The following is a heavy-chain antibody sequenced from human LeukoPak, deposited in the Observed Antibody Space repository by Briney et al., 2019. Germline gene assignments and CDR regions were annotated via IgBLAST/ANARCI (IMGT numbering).Heavy chain of an antibody. Sequence: GRSLRLSCAASGFTFSSYAMHWVRQAPGKGLEWVAVISYDGSNKYYADSVKGRFTISRDNSKNTLYLQMNSLRAEDTAVYYRARVIHDYGDPSPTDYWGQGTLVTVSS. V-gene: IGHV3-30-3*01. CDR1: GFTFSSYA. CDR3: ARVIHDYGDPSPTDY. CDR2: ISYDGSNK. D-gene: IGHD4-17*01. J-gene: IGHJ4*02.